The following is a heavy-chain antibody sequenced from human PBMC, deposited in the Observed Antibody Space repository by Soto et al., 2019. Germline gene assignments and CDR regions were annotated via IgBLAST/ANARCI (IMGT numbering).Heavy chain of an antibody. D-gene: IGHD1-26*01. CDR2: ISSSSSYI. Sequence: EVQLVESGGGQVKPGGSLRLSCAASGFTFSSYSMNWVRQAPGKGLEWVSSISSSSSYIYYADSVKGRFTISRDNAKNSLYLQMNSLRAEDTAVYYCARDLRPRTLVGSYQYWGQGTLVTVSS. V-gene: IGHV3-21*01. CDR3: ARDLRPRTLVGSYQY. CDR1: GFTFSSYS. J-gene: IGHJ4*02.